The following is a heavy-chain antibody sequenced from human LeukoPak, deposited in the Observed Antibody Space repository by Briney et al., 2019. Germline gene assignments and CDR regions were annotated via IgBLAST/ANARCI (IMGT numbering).Heavy chain of an antibody. CDR1: GGSISSGDYY. CDR3: ARVVGCSSTSCYKEYYFDY. Sequence: SETLSLTCTVSGGSISSGDYYWSWIRQPPGKGLEWIGYIYYSGSTYYNPSLKSRVTISVDTSKNQFSLKLSSVTAADTAVYYCARVVGCSSTSCYKEYYFDYWDQGTLVTVSS. J-gene: IGHJ4*02. V-gene: IGHV4-30-4*01. D-gene: IGHD2-2*02. CDR2: IYYSGST.